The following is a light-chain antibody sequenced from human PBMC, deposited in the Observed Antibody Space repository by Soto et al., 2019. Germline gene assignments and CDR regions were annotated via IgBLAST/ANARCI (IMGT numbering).Light chain of an antibody. CDR3: HQTYSTPRT. CDR2: AAA. J-gene: IGKJ1*01. V-gene: IGKV1-39*01. CDR1: QSTSRY. Sequence: DIQMTQSPSSLSASLGDRVAITXRPSQSTSRYFNWYQQNPGTAPKLIIYAAASLQSGVPSRFSGSGSGTDFALTISRLQPEDFATYYCHQTYSTPRTFSPGTKVDIK.